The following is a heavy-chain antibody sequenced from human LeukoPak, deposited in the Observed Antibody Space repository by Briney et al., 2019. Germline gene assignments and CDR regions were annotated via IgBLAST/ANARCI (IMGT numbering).Heavy chain of an antibody. CDR1: GFTFSNYA. J-gene: IGHJ4*02. V-gene: IGHV3-23*01. Sequence: GGSLRLSCAASGFTFSNYAMSWVRHAPGKGLEWVSGISGTSGTINYAAPVKGRFTISRDNSNNTLYLQMNSLRVDDMAVYYCAKRLGDPRAFDYWGQGTLVTVSS. CDR3: AKRLGDPRAFDY. CDR2: ISGTSGTI. D-gene: IGHD2-21*02.